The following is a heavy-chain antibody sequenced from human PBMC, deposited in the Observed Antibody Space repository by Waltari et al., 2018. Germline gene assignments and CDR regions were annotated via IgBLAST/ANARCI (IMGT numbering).Heavy chain of an antibody. J-gene: IGHJ4*02. D-gene: IGHD4-17*01. CDR3: ARERSGNYGDYGSDY. Sequence: QVQLVQSGAEVKKPGASVKVSCKASGYTFTSYGISWVRQAPGQGLEWMGWISAYNGNTNYAQKLQGRVTMTTETSTSTAYMELRSLRSDDTAVYYWARERSGNYGDYGSDYWGQGTLVTVSS. CDR2: ISAYNGNT. CDR1: GYTFTSYG. V-gene: IGHV1-18*01.